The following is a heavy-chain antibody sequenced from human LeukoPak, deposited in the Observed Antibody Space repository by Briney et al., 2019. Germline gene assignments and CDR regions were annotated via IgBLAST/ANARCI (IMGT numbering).Heavy chain of an antibody. Sequence: ASVKVSCKASGYTFTNYYIHWVRQAPGQGLEWMGIINPTGDSTSYAQKFQARVTMTRDTSTNTVYMELSSLRAEDTAVYYCASGGHLDYWGQGALVTVAS. CDR2: INPTGDST. V-gene: IGHV1-46*01. J-gene: IGHJ4*02. CDR1: GYTFTNYY. CDR3: ASGGHLDY. D-gene: IGHD3-16*01.